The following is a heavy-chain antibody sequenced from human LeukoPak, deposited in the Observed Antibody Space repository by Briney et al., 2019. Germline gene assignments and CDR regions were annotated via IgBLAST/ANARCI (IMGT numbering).Heavy chain of an antibody. CDR3: PRTYYDSREDYHYYYMDV. J-gene: IGHJ6*03. Sequence: PGRSLRLSCAASGFTFSRYGMHWVRQAPGKGLEWVAVIWYDGSNKYYADSVKGRFTISRDNSKNTLYLQMNSLRAEDTAVYYCPRTYYDSREDYHYYYMDVWGKGTTVTVSS. CDR1: GFTFSRYG. CDR2: IWYDGSNK. D-gene: IGHD3-22*01. V-gene: IGHV3-33*01.